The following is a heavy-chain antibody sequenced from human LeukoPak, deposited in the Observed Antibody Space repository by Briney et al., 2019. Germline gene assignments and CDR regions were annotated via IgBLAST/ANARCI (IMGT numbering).Heavy chain of an antibody. D-gene: IGHD2-2*01. Sequence: GGSLRLSCAASGFTFSSYGMHWVRQAPGKGLEWVAVIWYDGSNKYYADSVKGRFTISRDNSKNTLYLQMNSLRAEDTAVYYCAKGGKTIMCPTSCYDYWGQGTLVTVSS. V-gene: IGHV3-33*06. CDR1: GFTFSSYG. CDR2: IWYDGSNK. J-gene: IGHJ4*02. CDR3: AKGGKTIMCPTSCYDY.